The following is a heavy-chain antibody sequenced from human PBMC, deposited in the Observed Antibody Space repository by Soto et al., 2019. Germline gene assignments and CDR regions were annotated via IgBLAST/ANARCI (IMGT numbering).Heavy chain of an antibody. CDR3: ARDPLSSFAMDV. CDR2: ISAYNGNT. D-gene: IGHD6-6*01. J-gene: IGHJ6*02. Sequence: GASVKVSCKASGYTFTSYGISWVRQAPGQGLEWMGWISAYNGNTNYAQKFQGRLTISADDSTSTAYMELRSLVSEDTAVYFCARDPLSSFAMDVWGQGTTVTVSS. V-gene: IGHV1-18*04. CDR1: GYTFTSYG.